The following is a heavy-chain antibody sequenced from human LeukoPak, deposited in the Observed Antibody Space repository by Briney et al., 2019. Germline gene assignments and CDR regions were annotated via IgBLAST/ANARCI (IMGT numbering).Heavy chain of an antibody. V-gene: IGHV3-23*01. Sequence: GGSLRLSCAASGFRFSSYGMHWVRQAPGKGLEWVSAMSGVGGAAFYADSVKGRFTISRDNSKNTLYLQMNSLRAEDTAVYFCAKDPSFDSYYYYGMDVWGQGTTVTVSS. CDR1: GFRFSSYG. J-gene: IGHJ6*02. CDR2: MSGVGGAA. D-gene: IGHD3-9*01. CDR3: AKDPSFDSYYYYGMDV.